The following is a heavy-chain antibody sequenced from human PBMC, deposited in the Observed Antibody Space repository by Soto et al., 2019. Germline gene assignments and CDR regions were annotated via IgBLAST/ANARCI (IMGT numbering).Heavy chain of an antibody. Sequence: EVQLLESGGGLVQPGGSLRLSCAASGFISSAYAMSWVRQAPGKGVEWVSGISASGGSTYYTESVKGRFAISRDNSKNTLYLQMNSLRAEVTAVYYCAKDYDFEYWGQGALVTVTS. CDR2: ISASGGST. CDR3: AKDYDFEY. V-gene: IGHV3-23*01. J-gene: IGHJ4*02. CDR1: GFISSAYA. D-gene: IGHD4-17*01.